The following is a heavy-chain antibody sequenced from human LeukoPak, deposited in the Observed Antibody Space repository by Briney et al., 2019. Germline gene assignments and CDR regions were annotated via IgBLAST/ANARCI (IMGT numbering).Heavy chain of an antibody. J-gene: IGHJ4*02. D-gene: IGHD4-23*01. V-gene: IGHV3-11*01. CDR2: ISSSGSTI. CDR1: GFTFSDYY. CDR3: ARSAVGGNSVRRFDY. Sequence: PGGSLRLSCAASGFTFSDYYMSWIRQAPGKGLEWVSYISSSGSTIYYADSVKGRFTISRDNAKNSLYLQMNSLRAEDTAVYYCARSAVGGNSVRRFDYWGQGTLVTVSS.